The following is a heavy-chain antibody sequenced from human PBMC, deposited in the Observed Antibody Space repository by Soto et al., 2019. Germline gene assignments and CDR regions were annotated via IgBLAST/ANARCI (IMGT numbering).Heavy chain of an antibody. CDR1: GVSVSSGSYY. D-gene: IGHD6-13*01. J-gene: IGHJ4*02. V-gene: IGHV4-61*01. Sequence: QVQLQESGPGLVKPSETLSLTCTVSGVSVSSGSYYWSWIRQPPGKGMEWIGYIYYSGSTNYNPSLKSRVTISVDTSKNQFSLKLSSVTAADTAVYYCASNSIAAAGVDYWGQGTLVTVSS. CDR2: IYYSGST. CDR3: ASNSIAAAGVDY.